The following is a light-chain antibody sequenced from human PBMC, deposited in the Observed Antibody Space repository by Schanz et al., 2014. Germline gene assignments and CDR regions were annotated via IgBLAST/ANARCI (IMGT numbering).Light chain of an antibody. V-gene: IGKV1-12*01. J-gene: IGKJ1*01. CDR1: QGISNW. CDR3: QQYKYYWG. CDR2: AAS. Sequence: DIQMTQSPSSVSASVGDRVTITCRASQGISNWLAWYQQKPGKAPKLLIYAASSLQGGVPSRFSGSGSGTEFTLTISSLQPDDFATYYCQQYKYYWGFGQGTKVEIK.